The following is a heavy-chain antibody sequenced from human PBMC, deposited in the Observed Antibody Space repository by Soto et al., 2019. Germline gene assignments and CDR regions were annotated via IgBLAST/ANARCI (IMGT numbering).Heavy chain of an antibody. D-gene: IGHD1-26*01. Sequence: SETLSLTCTVSGDSISSSNYFWGWIRQHPRKGLEWIGTIFYSGSTYYNPSLKSRVTISVDTSKNQFSLKLSSVTAADTAVYYCARGRRSGSYYSRFDYWGQGTLVTVSS. V-gene: IGHV4-39*07. CDR2: IFYSGST. J-gene: IGHJ4*02. CDR1: GDSISSSNYF. CDR3: ARGRRSGSYYSRFDY.